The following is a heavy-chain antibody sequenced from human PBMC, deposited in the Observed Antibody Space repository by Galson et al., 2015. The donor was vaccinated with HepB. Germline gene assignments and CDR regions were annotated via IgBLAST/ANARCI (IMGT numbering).Heavy chain of an antibody. V-gene: IGHV1-69*13. CDR3: AREKATGTPYFFDY. Sequence: SVKVSCKASGGTFSNYAISWMRQAPGQGLEWMGGIVPIFNTPSYAQKFQGRVTITADDSTSTAYMELSSLRSEDTAVYYCAREKATGTPYFFDYWGQGTLVTVSS. J-gene: IGHJ4*02. CDR2: IVPIFNTP. D-gene: IGHD1-7*01. CDR1: GGTFSNYA.